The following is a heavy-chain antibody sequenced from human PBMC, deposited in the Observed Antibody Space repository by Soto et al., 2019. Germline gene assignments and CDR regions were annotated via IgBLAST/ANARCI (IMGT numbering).Heavy chain of an antibody. J-gene: IGHJ6*02. CDR1: GFSFSTYG. CDR3: VRAAGYSGDNYVYYYGMDV. Sequence: QVQLVESGGGVVQPGRSLRLSCTASGFSFSTYGMQWVRQAPGKGLEWVALVWYDGRNKHYVDSVAGRFTISRDNSKNTLYLEMNRLRDEDTAVYYCVRAAGYSGDNYVYYYGMDVWGQGTTVTVSS. CDR2: VWYDGRNK. D-gene: IGHD5-12*01. V-gene: IGHV3-33*01.